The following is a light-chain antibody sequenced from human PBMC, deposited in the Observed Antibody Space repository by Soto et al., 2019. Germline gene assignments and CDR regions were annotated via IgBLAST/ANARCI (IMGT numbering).Light chain of an antibody. J-gene: IGKJ1*01. V-gene: IGKV1-5*03. Sequence: DIQITQSPSSLSLSLLDIVTITCRASQTISSWLAWYQQKPGKAPKLLIYKASTLKSGVPSRFSGSGSGTEFTLTISSLQPDDFATYYCQHYNSYSEAFGQGTKVDIK. CDR3: QHYNSYSEA. CDR2: KAS. CDR1: QTISSW.